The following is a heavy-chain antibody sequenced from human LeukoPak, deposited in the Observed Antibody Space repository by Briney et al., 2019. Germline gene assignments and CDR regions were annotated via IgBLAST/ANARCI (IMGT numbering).Heavy chain of an antibody. CDR2: IYYSGST. V-gene: IGHV4-59*01. CDR1: GGSISSYY. Sequence: SETLSLTCTVSGGSISSYYWSWIRQPPGKGLEWIGYIYYSGSTNYNPSLKSRVTISVDTSKNQFSLKLSSVTAADTAVYYCASLRRKDGYNYADFDYWGQGTLVTVSS. J-gene: IGHJ4*02. D-gene: IGHD5-24*01. CDR3: ASLRRKDGYNYADFDY.